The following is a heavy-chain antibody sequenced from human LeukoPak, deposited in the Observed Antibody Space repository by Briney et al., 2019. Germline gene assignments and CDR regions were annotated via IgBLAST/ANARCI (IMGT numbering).Heavy chain of an antibody. CDR1: GFTFSSYA. CDR2: ISGSGGST. Sequence: GGSLRLSCAASGFTFSSYAMSWVRQAPGKGLEWVSAISGSGGSTYYADSVKGRFTISRDDSKNTLYLQMNSLRAEDTAVYYCAKDLAGTGLYYYYGMDVWGQGTTVTVSS. D-gene: IGHD6-13*01. CDR3: AKDLAGTGLYYYYGMDV. V-gene: IGHV3-23*01. J-gene: IGHJ6*02.